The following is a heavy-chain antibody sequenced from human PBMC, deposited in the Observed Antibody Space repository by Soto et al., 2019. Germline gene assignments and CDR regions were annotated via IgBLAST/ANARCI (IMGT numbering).Heavy chain of an antibody. CDR3: AREYYDFWSGYSVVGFDP. V-gene: IGHV1-8*01. Sequence: ASVKVSCKASGYTFTSYDINWVRQATGQGLEWMGWMNPNSGNTGYAQKFQGRVTMTRNTSISTAYMELSSLRSEDTAVYYCAREYYDFWSGYSVVGFDPWGQGTLVTVSS. CDR1: GYTFTSYD. J-gene: IGHJ5*02. CDR2: MNPNSGNT. D-gene: IGHD3-3*01.